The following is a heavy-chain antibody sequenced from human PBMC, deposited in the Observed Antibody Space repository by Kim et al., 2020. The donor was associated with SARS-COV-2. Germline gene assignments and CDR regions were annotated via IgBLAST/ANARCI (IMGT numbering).Heavy chain of an antibody. J-gene: IGHJ5*02. V-gene: IGHV1-24*01. Sequence: AQTFQGRVTMTEDTSTDTANMELGSLRSEDTAVYYCATGAAAGKSNWFDPWGQGTLVTVSS. D-gene: IGHD6-13*01. CDR3: ATGAAAGKSNWFDP.